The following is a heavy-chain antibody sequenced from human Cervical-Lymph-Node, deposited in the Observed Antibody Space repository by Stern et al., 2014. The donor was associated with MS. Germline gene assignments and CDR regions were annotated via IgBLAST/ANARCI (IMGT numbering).Heavy chain of an antibody. Sequence: QVQLGQSGAEARAPGASMKVSCKASGYIFTDYYLHWVRQAPGQGLELLGWINPNSGGTNYAQNFQGRVTMTRDTSISTAYMELRWLGSADTAVYYCARGSGTAYDLRGDYWGQGTLVTVSS. CDR3: ARGSGTAYDLRGDY. D-gene: IGHD3-3*01. J-gene: IGHJ4*01. V-gene: IGHV1-2*02. CDR1: GYIFTDYY. CDR2: INPNSGGT.